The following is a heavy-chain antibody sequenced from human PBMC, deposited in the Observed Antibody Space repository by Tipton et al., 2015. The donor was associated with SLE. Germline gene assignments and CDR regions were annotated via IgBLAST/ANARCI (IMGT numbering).Heavy chain of an antibody. V-gene: IGHV4-4*08. Sequence: TLSLTCTVSGGSISSYYWSWIRQPAGKGLEWIGYIYTSGSTNYNPSLKSRVTISVDTSKNQFSLKLSSVTAADTAVYYCARLSPPRAFDIWGQGTMVTVSS. CDR1: GGSISSYY. J-gene: IGHJ3*02. CDR2: IYTSGST. CDR3: ARLSPPRAFDI.